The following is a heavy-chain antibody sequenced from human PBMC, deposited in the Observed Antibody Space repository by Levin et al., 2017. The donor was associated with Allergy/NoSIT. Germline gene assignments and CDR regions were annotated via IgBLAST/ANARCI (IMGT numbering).Heavy chain of an antibody. CDR1: GFTFDDHA. CDR2: IGWNSVAI. D-gene: IGHD3-10*01. CDR3: AKGRTNSGFFDS. J-gene: IGHJ4*02. V-gene: IGHV3-9*01. Sequence: SLKISCAGSGFTFDDHAMHWVRQAPGKGLEWVSVIGWNSVAIGYADSVKGRFTISRDNAKNSLHLQMNSLKPEDTALYYCAKGRTNSGFFDSWGQGTLVTVSS.